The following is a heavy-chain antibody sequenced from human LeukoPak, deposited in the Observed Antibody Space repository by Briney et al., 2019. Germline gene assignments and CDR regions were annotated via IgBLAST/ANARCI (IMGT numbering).Heavy chain of an antibody. CDR3: ARRSAAKDAFDI. CDR1: GFTFSSYW. D-gene: IGHD6-25*01. J-gene: IGHJ3*02. V-gene: IGHV3-7*01. CDR2: IKQDGSEK. Sequence: GGSLRLSCAASGFTFSSYWMIWVRQAPGKGLEWVANIKQDGSEKHYVDSVKGRFTISRDNAKNSLFLQMNSLRVEDTAVYYCARRSAAKDAFDIWGQGTMVTVSS.